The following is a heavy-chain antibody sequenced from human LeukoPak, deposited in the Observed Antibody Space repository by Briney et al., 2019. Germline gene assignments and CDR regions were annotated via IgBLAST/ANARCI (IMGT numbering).Heavy chain of an antibody. CDR3: ARGTVTRYDY. CDR2: IYTSGST. CDR1: GGSFSGYS. V-gene: IGHV4-59*10. J-gene: IGHJ4*02. D-gene: IGHD4-17*01. Sequence: PSETLSLTCAVYGGSFSGYSWSWIRQPAGKGLEWIGRIYTSGSTNYNPSLKSRVTMSVDTSKNQFSLKLSSVTAADTAVYYCARGTVTRYDYWGQGTLVTVSS.